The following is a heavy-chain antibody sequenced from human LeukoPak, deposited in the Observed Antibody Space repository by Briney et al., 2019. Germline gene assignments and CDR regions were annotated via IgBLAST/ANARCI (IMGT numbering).Heavy chain of an antibody. J-gene: IGHJ3*02. V-gene: IGHV1-2*02. Sequence: ASVKVSCKASGYTITGYYMHWVRQAPGQGLEWMGWINANNDGSIYAQKFQGRVTMTRDTSINTAYMELSRLRSDDTAVYYCARKRGVGVDTNAFDMWGQGTMVTVSS. CDR1: GYTITGYY. D-gene: IGHD3-3*01. CDR2: INANNDGS. CDR3: ARKRGVGVDTNAFDM.